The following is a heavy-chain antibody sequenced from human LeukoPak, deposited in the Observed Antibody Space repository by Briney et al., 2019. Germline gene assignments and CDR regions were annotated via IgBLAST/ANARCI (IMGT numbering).Heavy chain of an antibody. Sequence: GGSLRLSCAASGFTLSDYWMSWVRQAPGKGLQWVANINQDGSEKYYVDSVKGRFTISRDNAKNSLYLQMNSLRAEDTAVYYCASFTTQLPRDYWGQGTLVTVSS. CDR3: ASFTTQLPRDY. V-gene: IGHV3-7*01. CDR2: INQDGSEK. CDR1: GFTLSDYW. D-gene: IGHD2-2*01. J-gene: IGHJ4*02.